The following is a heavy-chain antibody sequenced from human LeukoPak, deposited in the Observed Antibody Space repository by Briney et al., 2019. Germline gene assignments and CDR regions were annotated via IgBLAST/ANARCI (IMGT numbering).Heavy chain of an antibody. Sequence: GASVKVSCKASGYIFTDYYIHWVRQAPGQGLEWMGCINPNSGGTNYAQKFQGRVTMTRDTSISTAYMDLSSLRSDDTAVYYCARDSLYDSSNLPDAFDIWGQGTMVTVSS. D-gene: IGHD3-22*01. CDR3: ARDSLYDSSNLPDAFDI. CDR1: GYIFTDYY. CDR2: INPNSGGT. J-gene: IGHJ3*02. V-gene: IGHV1-2*02.